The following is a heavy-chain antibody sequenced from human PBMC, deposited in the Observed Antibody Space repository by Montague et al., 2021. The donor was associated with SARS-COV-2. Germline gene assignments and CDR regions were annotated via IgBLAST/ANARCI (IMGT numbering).Heavy chain of an antibody. D-gene: IGHD6-19*01. V-gene: IGHV3-21*01. CDR3: ARGPYSSDQLFRYYYGMDV. Sequence: SLRLSCAASGFTFSSYSMNWVRQAPGKGLEWVSSISSSSSYIYXXXSXXXRFXISRDNAKNSLYLQMNSLRAEDTAVYYCARGPYSSDQLFRYYYGMDVWGQGTTVTVSS. CDR1: GFTFSSYS. CDR2: ISSSSSYI. J-gene: IGHJ6*02.